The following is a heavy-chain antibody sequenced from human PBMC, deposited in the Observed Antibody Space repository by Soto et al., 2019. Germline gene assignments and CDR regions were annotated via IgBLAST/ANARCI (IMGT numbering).Heavy chain of an antibody. D-gene: IGHD3-10*01. CDR1: GYSFTTYG. CDR2: TSTWNADR. V-gene: IGHV1-18*01. CDR3: TRETGVGANGSATYGTDA. Sequence: QVQLVQSGAELKKPGASVEVSCKASGYSFTTYGISWVRQAPGRGLEWVGWTSTWNADRIYAQKVQGRVTMTTDTATTTAKMELRSLTPDATAVYYCTRETGVGANGSATYGTDAWGQGTGVSVSS. J-gene: IGHJ6*01.